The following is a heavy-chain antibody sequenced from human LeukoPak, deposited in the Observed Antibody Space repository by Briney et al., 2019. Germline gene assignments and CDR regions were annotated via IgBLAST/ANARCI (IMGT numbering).Heavy chain of an antibody. CDR2: IYSGGST. V-gene: IGHV3-53*01. CDR3: ARGISSTSCFD. CDR1: GFTVSSNY. J-gene: IGHJ4*02. D-gene: IGHD2-2*01. Sequence: PGGSLRLSCAASGFTVSSNYMSWVRQAPGKGLEWVSVIYSGGSTYYADSVKGRFTISRDNSKNTLYLQMNSLRAEDMAVYYCARGISSTSCFDWGQGTLVTVSS.